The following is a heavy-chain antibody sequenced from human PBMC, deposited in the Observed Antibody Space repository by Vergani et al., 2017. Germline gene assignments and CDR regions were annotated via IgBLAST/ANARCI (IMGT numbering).Heavy chain of an antibody. Sequence: QVQLQESGPGLVKPSQTLSLTCTVSGGSISSGGYYWSWIRQHPGKGLEWIGYIYYSGSTYYNPSLKSRVTISVDTSKNQFSLKLSSVTAADTAVYYCARGLTGYYNVEVWFDPWGQGTLVTVSS. V-gene: IGHV4-31*03. CDR3: ARGLTGYYNVEVWFDP. J-gene: IGHJ5*02. CDR1: GGSISSGGYY. D-gene: IGHD3-9*01. CDR2: IYYSGST.